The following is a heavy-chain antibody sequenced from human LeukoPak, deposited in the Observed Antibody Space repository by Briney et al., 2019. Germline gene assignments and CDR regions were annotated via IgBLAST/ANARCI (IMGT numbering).Heavy chain of an antibody. CDR3: AKDLYCSGGSCSNWFDP. D-gene: IGHD2-15*01. Sequence: GGSLRLSCAASGFTFEDYAMHWVRQAPGTDLEWVSLISGDGGSTYYADSVKGRFTISRDNSKNSLYLQMNSLRTEDTALYYCAKDLYCSGGSCSNWFDPWGQGTLVTVSS. CDR1: GFTFEDYA. V-gene: IGHV3-43*02. J-gene: IGHJ5*02. CDR2: ISGDGGST.